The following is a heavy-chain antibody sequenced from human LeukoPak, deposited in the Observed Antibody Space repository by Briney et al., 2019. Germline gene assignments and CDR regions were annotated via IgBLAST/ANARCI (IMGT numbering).Heavy chain of an antibody. Sequence: PGGSLRVSCAASGFAFSDYYMSWIRQAPGKGLEWVSYISSSGAFTNSADSVKGRFTISRDNTKNSLSLQVKNLRAEDTAVYYCARRPDGDYFDYWGQGTQVTVSS. D-gene: IGHD4-17*01. CDR2: ISSSGAFT. J-gene: IGHJ4*02. CDR1: GFAFSDYY. CDR3: ARRPDGDYFDY. V-gene: IGHV3-11*06.